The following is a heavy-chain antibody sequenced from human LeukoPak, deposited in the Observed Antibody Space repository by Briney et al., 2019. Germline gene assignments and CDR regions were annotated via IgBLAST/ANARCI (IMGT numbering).Heavy chain of an antibody. J-gene: IGHJ6*02. V-gene: IGHV1-69*13. CDR2: IIPIFGTA. CDR1: GGTFSSYA. D-gene: IGHD2-2*01. CDR3: ARGRAPAAKSHYYGMDV. Sequence: SVKVSCKASGGTFSSYAISWVRQAPGQGLEWMGGIIPIFGTANYAQKFQGRVTITADESTSTAYMELSSLRSEDTAVCYCARGRAPAAKSHYYGMDVWGQGTTVTVSS.